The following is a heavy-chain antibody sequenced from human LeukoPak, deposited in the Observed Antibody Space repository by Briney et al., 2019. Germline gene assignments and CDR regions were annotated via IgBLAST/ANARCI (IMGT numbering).Heavy chain of an antibody. V-gene: IGHV4-4*07. CDR1: GGAIITYY. Sequence: SSETLSLTCTVSGGAIITYYCSWIRQPAGKGLEWIGRIYSSGRTNYHPSLESRVTMSVDTSMNQFSLNLTSVTAADTAVYDCPRAYGDLYFVYWGQGILVTVSS. CDR3: PRAYGDLYFVY. CDR2: IYSSGRT. D-gene: IGHD4-17*01. J-gene: IGHJ4*02.